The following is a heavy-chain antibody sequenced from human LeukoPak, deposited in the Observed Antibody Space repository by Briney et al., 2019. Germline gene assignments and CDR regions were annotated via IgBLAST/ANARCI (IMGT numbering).Heavy chain of an antibody. J-gene: IGHJ1*01. CDR3: APLLGYCSGGSCPSGGYRFQH. V-gene: IGHV1-2*02. Sequence: ASVKVSCKASGYTFSLYYMHWVRQAPGQGLEWMGWINPNSGVTNYAQKFQGRVTMTRDTSISTAYMELSSLRSDDTAMYYCAPLLGYCSGGSCPSGGYRFQHWGQGTLITVSS. CDR1: GYTFSLYY. D-gene: IGHD2-15*01. CDR2: INPNSGVT.